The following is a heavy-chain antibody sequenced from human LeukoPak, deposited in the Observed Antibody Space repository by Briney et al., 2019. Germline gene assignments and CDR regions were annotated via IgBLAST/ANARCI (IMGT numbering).Heavy chain of an antibody. V-gene: IGHV1-8*03. CDR3: ARHYSSGPFDY. Sequence: ASVKVSCKASGYTFTGYYMHWVRQATGQGLEWMGWMNPNSGNTGYAQKFQGRVTITRNTSISTAYMELSSLRSEDTAVYYCARHYSSGPFDYWGQGTLVTVSS. D-gene: IGHD6-19*01. CDR1: GYTFTGYY. J-gene: IGHJ4*02. CDR2: MNPNSGNT.